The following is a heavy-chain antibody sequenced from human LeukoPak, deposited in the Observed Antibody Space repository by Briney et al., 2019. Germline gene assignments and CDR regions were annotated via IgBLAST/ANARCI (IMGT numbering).Heavy chain of an antibody. CDR2: ISYSGYT. CDR1: GDSITSNY. Sequence: SETLSLTCTVSGDSITSNYWTWIRQPPAKGLEWIGHISYSGYTNYNPSLKSRITISRDTSKNQFSLKLTSVTAADTAVYFCARETNRWFDPWGQGTLVIVSS. J-gene: IGHJ5*02. D-gene: IGHD1-14*01. V-gene: IGHV4-59*01. CDR3: ARETNRWFDP.